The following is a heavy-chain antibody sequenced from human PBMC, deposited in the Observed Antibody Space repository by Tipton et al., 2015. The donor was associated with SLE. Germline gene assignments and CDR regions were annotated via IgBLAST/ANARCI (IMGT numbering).Heavy chain of an antibody. CDR2: ISVYNGNT. J-gene: IGHJ3*02. CDR1: VYTFISYG. V-gene: IGHV1-18*01. CDR3: ASGDYDYIWGSYRYGVDI. Sequence: QSGAEVKKPGASVKVSCKASVYTFISYGISWVRQAPGQGLEWMGWISVYNGNTEYAQKFQDSVTMTTDTPTSSAYMELRSLISDDTVVYYGASGDYDYIWGSYRYGVDICGEGTMVTVSS. D-gene: IGHD3-16*02.